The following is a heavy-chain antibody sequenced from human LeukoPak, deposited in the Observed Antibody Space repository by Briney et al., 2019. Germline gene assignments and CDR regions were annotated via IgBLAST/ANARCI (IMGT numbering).Heavy chain of an antibody. CDR2: ISSSSSYI. CDR3: ARAPAARGYFDY. V-gene: IGHV3-21*01. D-gene: IGHD2-2*01. J-gene: IGHJ4*02. CDR1: GFTFSSYS. Sequence: GVSLRLSCAASGFTFSSYSMNWVRQAPGKGLEWVSSISSSSSYIYYADSVKGRFTTSRDNAKNSLYLQMNSLRAEDTAVYYCARAPAARGYFDYWGQGTLVTVSS.